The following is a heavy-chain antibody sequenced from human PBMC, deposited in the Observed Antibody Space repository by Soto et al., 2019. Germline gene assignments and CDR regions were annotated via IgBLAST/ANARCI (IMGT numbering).Heavy chain of an antibody. V-gene: IGHV4-34*01. CDR1: GLSFSGYY. CDR2: INHSGST. Sequence: SATRSLTCAVYGLSFSGYYWSWLRHPPGKGLEWIGEINHSGSTNYNPSLKSRVTISVDTSKNQFSLKLSSVTTADTAVYYCARAKPIAARSYFDYWGQGTLVTVSS. J-gene: IGHJ4*02. D-gene: IGHD6-6*01. CDR3: ARAKPIAARSYFDY.